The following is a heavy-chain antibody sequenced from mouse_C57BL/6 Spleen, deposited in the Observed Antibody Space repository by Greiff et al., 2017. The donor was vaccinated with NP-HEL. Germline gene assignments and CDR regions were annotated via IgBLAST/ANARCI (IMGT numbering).Heavy chain of an antibody. CDR3: ARRGWSYAMDY. J-gene: IGHJ4*01. Sequence: EVQLQQSGPELVKPGASVKIPCKASGYTFTDYNMDWVKQSHGKSLEWIGDINPNNGGTIYNQKFKGKATLTVDKSSSTAYMEPRSLTSEDTAVYYCARRGWSYAMDYWGQGTSVTVSS. CDR1: GYTFTDYN. D-gene: IGHD2-3*01. V-gene: IGHV1-18*01. CDR2: INPNNGGT.